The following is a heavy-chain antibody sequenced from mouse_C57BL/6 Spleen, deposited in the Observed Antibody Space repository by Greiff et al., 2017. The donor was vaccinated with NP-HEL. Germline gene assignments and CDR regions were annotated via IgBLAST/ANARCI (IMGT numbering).Heavy chain of an antibody. Sequence: EVKLQESGGGLVQPGGSMKLSCAASGFTFSDAWMDWVRQSPEKGLEWVAEIRNKANNHATYYAESVKGRFTISRDDSKSSVYLQMNSLRAEDTGIYYCTSGVYYYGSSSAWFAYWGQGTLVTVSA. CDR2: IRNKANNHAT. CDR3: TSGVYYYGSSSAWFAY. D-gene: IGHD1-1*01. CDR1: GFTFSDAW. V-gene: IGHV6-6*01. J-gene: IGHJ3*01.